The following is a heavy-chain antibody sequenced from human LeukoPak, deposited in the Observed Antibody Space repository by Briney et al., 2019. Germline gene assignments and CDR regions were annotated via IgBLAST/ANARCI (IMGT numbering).Heavy chain of an antibody. V-gene: IGHV1-69*13. CDR1: GGTFSSYA. CDR2: IIPIFGTA. Sequence: ASVKVSCKASGGTFSSYAISWVRQAPGQGLEWMGGIIPIFGTANYAQKFQGRVTITADESTSTAYMELSSLRSEDTAVYYCASGYSCSWYHAFDIWGQGTMVTVSS. CDR3: ASGYSCSWYHAFDI. J-gene: IGHJ3*02. D-gene: IGHD6-13*01.